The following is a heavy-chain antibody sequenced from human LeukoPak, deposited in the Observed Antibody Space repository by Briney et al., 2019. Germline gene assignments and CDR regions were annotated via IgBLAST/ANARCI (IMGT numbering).Heavy chain of an antibody. CDR3: ARPYYYDSRIDP. V-gene: IGHV4-30-4*01. Sequence: SETLSLTCTVSGGSISSGDYYWSWIRQPPGKGLEWVGYMYYSGSTYYNPSLKSRVTISIDTSKIQFSLKLSSVTAADTAVYYCARPYYYDSRIDPWGQGTLVTVSS. J-gene: IGHJ5*02. CDR2: MYYSGST. CDR1: GGSISSGDYY. D-gene: IGHD3-22*01.